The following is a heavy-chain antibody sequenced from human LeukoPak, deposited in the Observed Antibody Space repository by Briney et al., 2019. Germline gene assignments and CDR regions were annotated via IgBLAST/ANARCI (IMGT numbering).Heavy chain of an antibody. D-gene: IGHD3-16*01. CDR1: GFTFSSFG. Sequence: PRGSLRLSCAASGFTFSSFGMNWVRQGPGKGLEWVSSITGSGGTTHYADSAKGRFTISRDNSKNTLYLQMNSLRAEDTAVYYCARPWGDVSIATWFNPWGQGTLVTVSS. V-gene: IGHV3-23*01. J-gene: IGHJ5*02. CDR3: ARPWGDVSIATWFNP. CDR2: ITGSGGTT.